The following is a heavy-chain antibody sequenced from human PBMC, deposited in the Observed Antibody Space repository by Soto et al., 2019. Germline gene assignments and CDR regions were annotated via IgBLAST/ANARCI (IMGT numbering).Heavy chain of an antibody. CDR2: ISASGRST. CDR1: GFTFSIYD. D-gene: IGHD2-8*02. V-gene: IGHV3-23*01. CDR3: ARDERGVLGSDPDY. Sequence: SGGSLRLSCAASGFTFSIYDMSWVRQAPGKGLEWVSAISASGRSTYYADSVKGRFTMSRDNSKNIMYLQMSSLRAEDTAVYYCARDERGVLGSDPDYWGQGTLVTVSS. J-gene: IGHJ4*02.